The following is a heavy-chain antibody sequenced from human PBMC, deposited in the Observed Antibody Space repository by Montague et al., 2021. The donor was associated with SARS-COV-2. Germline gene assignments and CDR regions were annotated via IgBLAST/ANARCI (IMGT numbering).Heavy chain of an antibody. J-gene: IGHJ3*02. CDR2: FYHSGSI. Sequence: TLSLTCSVSGGSIRSGGYSWSWIRQPPGKGLEWIGYFYHSGSIFYNPSLKSRVTISEDRSKNHSSLKLTSVTAADTAVYYCARGWGGTYSDDAFDIWGQGTMVTVSS. CDR3: ARGWGGTYSDDAFDI. CDR1: GGSIRSGGYS. D-gene: IGHD1-26*01. V-gene: IGHV4-30-2*01.